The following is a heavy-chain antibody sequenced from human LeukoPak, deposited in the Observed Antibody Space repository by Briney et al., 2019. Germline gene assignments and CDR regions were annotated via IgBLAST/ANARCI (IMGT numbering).Heavy chain of an antibody. J-gene: IGHJ4*02. CDR1: GFTFSDYY. D-gene: IGHD3-22*01. V-gene: IGHV3-7*01. Sequence: GGSLRLSCAASGFTFSDYYMSWVRQAPGRGLEWVANINEDGSEKYYVDSVKGRFTISRDNGKNSLYLQINSLRAEDTAVFYCARGGYYSAWAEDYWGQGTLVTVSS. CDR2: INEDGSEK. CDR3: ARGGYYSAWAEDY.